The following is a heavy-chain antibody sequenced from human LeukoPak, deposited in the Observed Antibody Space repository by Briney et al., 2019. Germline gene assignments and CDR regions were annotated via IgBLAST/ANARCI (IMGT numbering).Heavy chain of an antibody. Sequence: PSETLSLTCTVSGGSISSYYWSWIRQPAGKGLEWIGRIYTSGSTNYNPSLKSRVTMSVDTSKNQFSLKLSSVTAADTAVYYCAIAYCGGDCYSPYYHYMDVWGRGTTVTVSS. V-gene: IGHV4-4*07. CDR2: IYTSGST. CDR1: GGSISSYY. D-gene: IGHD2-21*01. CDR3: AIAYCGGDCYSPYYHYMDV. J-gene: IGHJ6*03.